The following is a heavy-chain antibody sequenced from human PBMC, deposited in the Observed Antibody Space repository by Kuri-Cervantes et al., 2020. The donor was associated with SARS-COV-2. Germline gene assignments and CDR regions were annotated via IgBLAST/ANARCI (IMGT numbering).Heavy chain of an antibody. CDR2: IYYSGST. D-gene: IGHD3-3*01. CDR1: GGSISSSSYY. Sequence: SETLSLTCTVSGGSISSSSYYWGWIRQPPGKGLEWIGSIYYSGSTYYNPSLKSRVTISVDTPKHQFSLKLSSVTAADTAVYYCARQMMSSITIFGVVITRNWFDPWGQGTLVTSPQ. V-gene: IGHV4-39*01. CDR3: ARQMMSSITIFGVVITRNWFDP. J-gene: IGHJ5*02.